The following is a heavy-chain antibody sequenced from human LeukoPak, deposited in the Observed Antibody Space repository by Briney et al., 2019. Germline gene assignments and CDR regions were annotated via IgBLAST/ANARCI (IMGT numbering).Heavy chain of an antibody. D-gene: IGHD2-15*01. CDR3: ARSKYCSGGCWYDFDY. CDR2: ISSSSSYM. CDR1: GFTFSNYY. Sequence: GGSLRLSCAASGFTFSNYYMNWVRQAPGKGLEWVSSISSSSSYMYYADSVKGRFTISRDNAKNSLYLQMSSLGAEDAAVYYCARSKYCSGGCWYDFDYWGQGTLVTVSS. J-gene: IGHJ4*02. V-gene: IGHV3-21*01.